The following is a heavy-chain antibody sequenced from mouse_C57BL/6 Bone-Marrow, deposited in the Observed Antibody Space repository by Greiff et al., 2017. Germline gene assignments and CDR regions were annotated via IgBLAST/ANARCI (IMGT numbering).Heavy chain of an antibody. V-gene: IGHV1-81*01. Sequence: VHLVESGAELARPGASVKLSCKASGYTFTSYGISWVKQRTGQGLEWIGEIYPRSGNTYYNEKFKGKATLTADKSSSTAYMELRSLTSEDSAVYFCARSWTTVDFDYWGQGTTLTVSS. J-gene: IGHJ2*01. CDR1: GYTFTSYG. CDR3: ARSWTTVDFDY. CDR2: IYPRSGNT. D-gene: IGHD1-1*01.